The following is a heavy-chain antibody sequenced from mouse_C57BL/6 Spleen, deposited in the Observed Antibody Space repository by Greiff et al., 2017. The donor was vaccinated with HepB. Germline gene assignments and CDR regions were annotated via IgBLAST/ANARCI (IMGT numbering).Heavy chain of an antibody. CDR3: ARRGDEGFDY. Sequence: VQLQQSGAELVRPGTSVKVSCKASGYAFTNYLIEWVKQRPGQGLEWIGVINPGSGGTNYNEKFKGKATLTADKSSSTAYMQLSSLTSEDSAVYFCARRGDEGFDYWGQGTTLTVSS. CDR1: GYAFTNYL. CDR2: INPGSGGT. V-gene: IGHV1-54*01. J-gene: IGHJ2*01.